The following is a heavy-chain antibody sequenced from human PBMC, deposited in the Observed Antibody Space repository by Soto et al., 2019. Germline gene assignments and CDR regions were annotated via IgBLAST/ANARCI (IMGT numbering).Heavy chain of an antibody. D-gene: IGHD3-16*01. J-gene: IGHJ4*02. CDR1: GYSFTSYY. Sequence: QVQLVQSGAEVTKPGASVTVSCKASGYSFTSYYIQWVRQAPGQGLEWMGIINPSGGSTTSAQKFQGRVTVTRETSTSTVYMELSSLTSEDTAVYYCARAGGGRGRRFDYWGQGTLVTVSS. CDR3: ARAGGGRGRRFDY. V-gene: IGHV1-46*01. CDR2: INPSGGST.